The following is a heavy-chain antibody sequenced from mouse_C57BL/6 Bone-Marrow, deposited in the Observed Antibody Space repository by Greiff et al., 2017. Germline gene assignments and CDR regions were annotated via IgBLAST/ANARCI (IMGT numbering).Heavy chain of an antibody. CDR2: ISDGGSYT. J-gene: IGHJ2*01. CDR1: GFTFSSYA. D-gene: IGHD1-1*02. V-gene: IGHV5-4*03. Sequence: DVKLVESGGGLGKPGGSLKLSCAASGFTFSSYAMSWVRQTPEKRLEWVATISDGGSYTYYPDNVKGRFTISRDNAKNNLYLQMSHLKSEDTAMYYCARVGLWGDYVDYCGQGTTLTVSS. CDR3: ARVGLWGDYVDY.